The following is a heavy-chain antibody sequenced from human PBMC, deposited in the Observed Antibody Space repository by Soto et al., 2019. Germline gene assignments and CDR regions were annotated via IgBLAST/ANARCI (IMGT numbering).Heavy chain of an antibody. D-gene: IGHD3-9*01. CDR2: INHSGTT. CDR1: GGSFSGYY. J-gene: IGHJ4*02. Sequence: QVQLQQWGAGLLKPSETLSLTCAVYGGSFSGYYWSWIRQPPGKGLAWIGEINHSGTTNYNPSLKSRLTTSVDTSKNQFSLKLSSVTAADTAVYYCARGRGGLVRFDYWGQGTLVTVSS. V-gene: IGHV4-34*01. CDR3: ARGRGGLVRFDY.